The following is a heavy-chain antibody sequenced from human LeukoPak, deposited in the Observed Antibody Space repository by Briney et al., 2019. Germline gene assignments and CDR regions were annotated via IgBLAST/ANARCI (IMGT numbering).Heavy chain of an antibody. CDR3: ARRTGGYDWTFDY. Sequence: GSLKISCKGSGYSFTTYWIGWVRQMPGKGLEWMGIIYPGDSDTRYSPSFQGQVTFSADKSISTAYLQWSSLKASDTAMYYCARRTGGYDWTFDYWGQGTLVTVSS. CDR1: GYSFTTYW. D-gene: IGHD5-12*01. V-gene: IGHV5-51*01. J-gene: IGHJ4*02. CDR2: IYPGDSDT.